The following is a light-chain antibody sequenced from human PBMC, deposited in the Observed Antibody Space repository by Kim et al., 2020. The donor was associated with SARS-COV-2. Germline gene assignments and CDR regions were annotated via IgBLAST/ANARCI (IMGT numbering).Light chain of an antibody. CDR3: QSYHDVRMF. Sequence: GKSGTISCSRGGGGIGNSYVRWYQQRPGSAPTIVIYEDNLRPSGVPDRFSGSIDSSSNSASLTISGLTAEDEADYYCQSYHDVRMFFGGGTQLTVL. CDR2: EDN. J-gene: IGLJ2*01. V-gene: IGLV6-57*03. CDR1: GGGIGNSY.